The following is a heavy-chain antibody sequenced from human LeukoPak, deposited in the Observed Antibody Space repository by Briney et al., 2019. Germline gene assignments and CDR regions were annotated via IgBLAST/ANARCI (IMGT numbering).Heavy chain of an antibody. V-gene: IGHV1-18*01. CDR1: GYTSTSYG. D-gene: IGHD6-19*01. Sequence: GASVKVSCKASGYTSTSYGIGWVRQAPGQGLEWMGWISAYNGNTNYAQKLQGRVTMTTDTSTSTAYMELRSLRSDDTAVYYCARDIAVAGSPAPHYWGQGTLVTVSS. J-gene: IGHJ4*02. CDR2: ISAYNGNT. CDR3: ARDIAVAGSPAPHY.